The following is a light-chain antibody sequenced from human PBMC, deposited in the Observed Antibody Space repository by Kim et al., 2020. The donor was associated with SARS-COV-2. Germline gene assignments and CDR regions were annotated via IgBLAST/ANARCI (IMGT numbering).Light chain of an antibody. CDR1: QSFSSSY. V-gene: IGKV3D-20*01. CDR2: AAS. J-gene: IGKJ3*01. Sequence: EIVLTQSPATLSLSPGERATLSCGASQSFSSSYLAWYQQKPGLAPRLLIYAASTRATGIPDRFSGSGSGTDFTLTISRLEPEDFAVYYCQQYGTSSVTFGPGTKVDIK. CDR3: QQYGTSSVT.